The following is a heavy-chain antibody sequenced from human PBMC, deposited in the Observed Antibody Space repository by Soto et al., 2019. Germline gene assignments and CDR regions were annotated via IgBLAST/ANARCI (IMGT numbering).Heavy chain of an antibody. CDR2: ISGSGGST. V-gene: IGHV3-23*01. D-gene: IGHD6-19*01. Sequence: GGSLRLSCAASGFTFSSYALCWVGQAPGKGLEWVSGISGSGGSTNYADSVKGRFTISRDNSKSTLYLQMNSLRGEDTALYYCAKDSWGGNGWYYFVYLGQGPLVTVSS. CDR1: GFTFSSYA. J-gene: IGHJ4*02. CDR3: AKDSWGGNGWYYFVY.